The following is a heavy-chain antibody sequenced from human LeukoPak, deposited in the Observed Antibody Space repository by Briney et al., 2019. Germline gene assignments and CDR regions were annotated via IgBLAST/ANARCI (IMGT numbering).Heavy chain of an antibody. CDR2: INSDGKTT. Sequence: GGSLRLSCAASGFTFSDYSMSWVRQAPGKGLEDLSYINSDGKTTWYADSVKGRFTASRDNAKNSLYLQINSLRAEDTAVYYCAREYGSSWAFDYWGQGTLVTVSS. CDR3: AREYGSSWAFDY. CDR1: GFTFSDYS. J-gene: IGHJ4*02. D-gene: IGHD6-13*01. V-gene: IGHV3-48*01.